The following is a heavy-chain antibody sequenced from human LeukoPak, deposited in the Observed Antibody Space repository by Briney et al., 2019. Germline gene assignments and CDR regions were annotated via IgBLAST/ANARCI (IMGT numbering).Heavy chain of an antibody. Sequence: GGSLRLSFAASGFIFDNSAMHWVRQAPGKGLEWVAVISYEGSNTYYADSVKGRFTISRDNSKNTLYLQMNSLGAEDTAIYYCARDRAEHNWTYHTLFDYWGQGTPVTVSS. J-gene: IGHJ4*02. CDR3: ARDRAEHNWTYHTLFDY. V-gene: IGHV3-30-3*01. CDR2: ISYEGSNT. D-gene: IGHD1-7*01. CDR1: GFIFDNSA.